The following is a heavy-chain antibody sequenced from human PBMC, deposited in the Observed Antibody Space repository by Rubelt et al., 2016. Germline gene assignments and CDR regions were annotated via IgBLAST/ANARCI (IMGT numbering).Heavy chain of an antibody. Sequence: QVQLVQSGAEVKKPGSSVKVSCKASGGTFRSYAISWVRQAPGQGLEWMGGIIPIFGTATYAQKFQGRVTIIADESTSASYMELGSLRSEDKAVYYCARRQQLGPFDYWGQGTLVTVSS. D-gene: IGHD6-13*01. J-gene: IGHJ4*02. CDR2: IIPIFGTA. V-gene: IGHV1-69*01. CDR3: ARRQQLGPFDY. CDR1: GGTFRSYA.